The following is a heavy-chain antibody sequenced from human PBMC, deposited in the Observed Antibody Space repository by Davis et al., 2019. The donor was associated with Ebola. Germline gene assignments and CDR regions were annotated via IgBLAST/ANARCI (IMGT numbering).Heavy chain of an antibody. Sequence: MPSETLSLTCSVSGGSINSFLWTWIRQPPGKGLEWIGYIHYRGSTKYNPTLRSRVTISVDASENQFSLKLSSVTAADTAVYYCAREGFDNWGQGTLVTVSS. CDR2: IHYRGST. V-gene: IGHV4-59*12. J-gene: IGHJ4*02. CDR1: GGSINSFL. CDR3: AREGFDN.